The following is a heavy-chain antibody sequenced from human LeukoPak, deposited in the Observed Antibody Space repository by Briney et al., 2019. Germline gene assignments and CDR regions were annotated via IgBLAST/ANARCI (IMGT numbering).Heavy chain of an antibody. J-gene: IGHJ4*02. Sequence: SETLSLTCTVSGGSISSYYWSWIRQSPGKGLEWIGYIYYTGGTYYNPSLKSRVTISADKSKNEFSLKLKSVTAADTAMYYCAREVVMINAVGGSRFYFDYWCQGILVTVSS. CDR2: IYYTGGT. CDR3: AREVVMINAVGGSRFYFDY. D-gene: IGHD2-21*01. V-gene: IGHV4-59*12. CDR1: GGSISSYY.